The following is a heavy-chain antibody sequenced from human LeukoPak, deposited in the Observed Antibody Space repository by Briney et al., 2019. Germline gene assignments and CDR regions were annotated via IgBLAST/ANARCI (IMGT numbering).Heavy chain of an antibody. CDR3: ARDLAAAATWFDP. CDR1: GFTFSSYG. CDR2: IWYDASNR. Sequence: QTGGSLRLSCAASGFTFSSYGMHWVRQAPGKGLEWVAVIWYDASNRYYADSVKGRFTISRDNSKNTLYLQMNSLRAEDTAVYFCARDLAAAATWFDPWDQGTLVTVSS. J-gene: IGHJ5*02. V-gene: IGHV3-33*01. D-gene: IGHD6-13*01.